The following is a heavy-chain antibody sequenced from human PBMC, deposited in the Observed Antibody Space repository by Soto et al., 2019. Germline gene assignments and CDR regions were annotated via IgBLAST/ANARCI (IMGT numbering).Heavy chain of an antibody. D-gene: IGHD3-16*01. J-gene: IGHJ6*02. CDR1: AYSYTSYG. V-gene: IGHV1-18*01. Sequence: QVQLVQSGPEVKKPGASVNVSCKASAYSYTSYGISWVRQAPGQGREWMGRISAYNGQTNYAQKFRGRVTFTTDASTSTAFMQLRSLRSDDTAMYYCARDTRKELWAEGLNAMDVWGQGTTVTV. CDR2: ISAYNGQT. CDR3: ARDTRKELWAEGLNAMDV.